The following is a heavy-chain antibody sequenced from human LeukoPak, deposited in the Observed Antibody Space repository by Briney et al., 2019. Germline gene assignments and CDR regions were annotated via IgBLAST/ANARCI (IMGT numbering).Heavy chain of an antibody. J-gene: IGHJ6*03. CDR2: ISSSGSTI. D-gene: IGHD2-15*01. CDR1: GFTFSDYY. Sequence: GGSLRLSCAASGFTFSDYYMSWIRQAPGKGLEWVSYISSSGSTIYYADSVKGRFTISRDNAKNSLFLQMNSLRAEDTAVYYCARVLRYCSGGNFYSGGLGYMDVWGKGTTVTISS. V-gene: IGHV3-11*01. CDR3: ARVLRYCSGGNFYSGGLGYMDV.